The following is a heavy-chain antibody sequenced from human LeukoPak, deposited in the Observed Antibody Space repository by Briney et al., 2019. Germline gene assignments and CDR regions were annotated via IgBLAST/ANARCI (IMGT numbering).Heavy chain of an antibody. D-gene: IGHD3/OR15-3a*01. CDR1: ADSFSSYY. Sequence: SETLSLTCTVSADSFSSYYWSCIRQPPGKGLEWIGYIYYSGSTNYNPSLKSRVTISVDTSKNQFSLKLSSVTAAHTAVYYCARSHSVWTSFDYWGQGTLVTVSS. V-gene: IGHV4-59*01. J-gene: IGHJ4*02. CDR3: ARSHSVWTSFDY. CDR2: IYYSGST.